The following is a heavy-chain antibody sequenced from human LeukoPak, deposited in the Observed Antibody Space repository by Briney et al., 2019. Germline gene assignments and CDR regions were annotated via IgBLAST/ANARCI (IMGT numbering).Heavy chain of an antibody. CDR3: ARDLSKHYYYGMDV. V-gene: IGHV3-33*01. CDR1: GFTFSSYG. Sequence: GGSLRLSCAASGFTFSSYGMHWVRQAPGKGLEWVAVIWYDGSNKYYADSVKGRFTISRDNSKNTLYLQMNSLRAEDTAVYYCARDLSKHYYYGMDVWGQGATVTVSS. CDR2: IWYDGSNK. D-gene: IGHD4-11*01. J-gene: IGHJ6*02.